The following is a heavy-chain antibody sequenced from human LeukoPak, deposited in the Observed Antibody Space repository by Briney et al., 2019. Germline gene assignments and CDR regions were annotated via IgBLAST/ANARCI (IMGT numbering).Heavy chain of an antibody. D-gene: IGHD3-10*01. Sequence: ASVKVSCKASGYTFTSYYMHWVRQAPGQGLEWMGIINPSGGSTSYAQKFQGRVTMTRDTSISTAYMELSRLRSDDTAVYYCATAPDYDFDLWGRGTLVTVSS. CDR3: ATAPDYDFDL. V-gene: IGHV1-46*01. CDR2: INPSGGST. J-gene: IGHJ2*01. CDR1: GYTFTSYY.